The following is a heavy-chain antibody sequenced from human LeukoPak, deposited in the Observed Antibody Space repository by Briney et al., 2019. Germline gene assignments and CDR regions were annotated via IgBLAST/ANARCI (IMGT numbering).Heavy chain of an antibody. V-gene: IGHV3-30*02. D-gene: IGHD3-3*01. CDR2: IRNDGSSK. Sequence: GGSLRLSCAAPGFTFSSYGMHWVRQAPGKGLEWVAFIRNDGSSKYYADSVKGRFTISRDNSKNTLYLQMNSLRVEDTAVYYCVSRDFWSGYAFDYWGQGTLVTVSS. CDR3: VSRDFWSGYAFDY. J-gene: IGHJ4*02. CDR1: GFTFSSYG.